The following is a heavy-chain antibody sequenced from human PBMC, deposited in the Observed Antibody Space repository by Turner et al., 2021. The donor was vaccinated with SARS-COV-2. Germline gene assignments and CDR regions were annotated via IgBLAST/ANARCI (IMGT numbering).Heavy chain of an antibody. D-gene: IGHD1-26*01. Sequence: EQLVHSGAAGQTPGATLQVSCKTSGYTCIDYYVHRVRQAHGQGLEWMGWLNPNSGGTDYAQKFQGRVALTRDTSISTAYMELNNLRSDDTAVYYWGRGSLSFEPWGQGTLVIVSS. CDR1: GYTCIDYY. CDR3: GRGSLSFEP. CDR2: LNPNSGGT. J-gene: IGHJ5*02. V-gene: IGHV1-2*02.